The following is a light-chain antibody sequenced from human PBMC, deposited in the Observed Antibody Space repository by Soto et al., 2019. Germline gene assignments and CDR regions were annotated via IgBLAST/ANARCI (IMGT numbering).Light chain of an antibody. V-gene: IGKV1-5*03. CDR3: QQYNSYSRT. CDR1: QSIGSW. J-gene: IGKJ1*01. CDR2: KAS. Sequence: DIQMTQSPSTLSASVGDRVTLTCRASQSIGSWLAWYQQKPGKAPKLLIYKASTLESGVPSRFSGSGSETEFTLTISSLQPDDFATYYCQQYNSYSRTFGQGIKVEIK.